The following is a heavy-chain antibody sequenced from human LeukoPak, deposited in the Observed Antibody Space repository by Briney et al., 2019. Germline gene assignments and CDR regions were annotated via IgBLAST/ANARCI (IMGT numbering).Heavy chain of an antibody. CDR2: IYYSGTT. D-gene: IGHD2-15*01. V-gene: IGHV4-59*12. CDR1: GGSISTYY. Sequence: SETLSLTCTVSGGSISTYYWSWIRQPPGKGLEWIGYIYYSGTTNYNPSLKSRVTISVDTSKNQFSLKLSSVTAADTAVYYCARAPGAALDWGQGTLVTVSS. J-gene: IGHJ4*02. CDR3: ARAPGAALD.